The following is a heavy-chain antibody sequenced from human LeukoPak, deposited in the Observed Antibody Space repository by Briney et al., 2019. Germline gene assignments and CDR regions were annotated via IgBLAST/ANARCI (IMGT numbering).Heavy chain of an antibody. CDR2: IYSGGST. CDR1: GFTVSSNF. CDR3: ARDHYGSGSRVYGMDV. Sequence: PGGSLRLSCAASGFTVSSNFMSWVRQAPGKGLEWVSVIYSGGSTYYADSLKGRFTISRDNSKNTLYLQINSLRVEDTAVYYCARDHYGSGSRVYGMDVWGQGTTVTVSS. V-gene: IGHV3-53*01. D-gene: IGHD3-10*01. J-gene: IGHJ6*02.